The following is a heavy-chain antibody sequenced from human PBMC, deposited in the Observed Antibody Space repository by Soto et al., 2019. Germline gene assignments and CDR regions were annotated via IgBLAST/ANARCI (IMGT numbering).Heavy chain of an antibody. CDR2: ISAYNGNT. D-gene: IGHD5-12*01. V-gene: IGHV1-18*04. J-gene: IGHJ4*02. CDR1: GYTFTSYG. CDR3: ARDVWLQPEFDY. Sequence: ASVKVSCKASGYTFTSYGISWVRQAPGQGLEWMGWISAYNGNTNYAQKLQGRVTMTTDTSTNTAYMELRSLRSDDTAVYYCARDVWLQPEFDYWGQGTLVTVSS.